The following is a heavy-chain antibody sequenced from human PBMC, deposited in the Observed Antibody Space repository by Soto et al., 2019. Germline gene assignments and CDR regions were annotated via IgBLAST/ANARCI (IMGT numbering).Heavy chain of an antibody. V-gene: IGHV1-3*01. D-gene: IGHD6-25*01. CDR3: ARDGVAACNINFDY. Sequence: ASVNVSFKASGYVFTKSSMHWVRQAPGQRLELMGWISGDSGNTKYSPKLEDRVTITRDTSASTAYMELSSLRSEDTALDYCARDGVAACNINFDYWGQGTLVTVSS. CDR1: GYVFTKSS. CDR2: ISGDSGNT. J-gene: IGHJ4*01.